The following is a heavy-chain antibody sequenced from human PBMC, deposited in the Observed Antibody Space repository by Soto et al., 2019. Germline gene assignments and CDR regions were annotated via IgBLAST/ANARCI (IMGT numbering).Heavy chain of an antibody. CDR1: GFTFSSYS. J-gene: IGHJ4*02. CDR3: LVGSPAMGAVDY. V-gene: IGHV3-21*01. D-gene: IGHD2-2*01. Sequence: LGGSLRLSCAASGFTFSSYSMNWVRQAPGKGLEWVSSISSSSSYIYYADSVKGRFTISRDNAKNSLYLQMNSLRAEDTAVYYCLVGSPAMGAVDYWGQGTLVTVSS. CDR2: ISSSSSYI.